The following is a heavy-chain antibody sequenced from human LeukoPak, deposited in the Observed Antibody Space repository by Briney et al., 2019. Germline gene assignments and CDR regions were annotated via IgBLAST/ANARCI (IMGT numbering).Heavy chain of an antibody. CDR2: IYYSGST. CDR1: GGSISSYC. CDR3: ARGKVGYSYGYYYYYMDV. D-gene: IGHD5-18*01. Sequence: SETLSLTCTVSGGSISSYCWSWIRQPPGRGLEWIGYIYYSGSTNYNPSLKSRVTISVDTSKNQFSLKLSSVTAADTAVYYCARGKVGYSYGYYYYYMDVWGKGTTVTVSS. V-gene: IGHV4-59*01. J-gene: IGHJ6*03.